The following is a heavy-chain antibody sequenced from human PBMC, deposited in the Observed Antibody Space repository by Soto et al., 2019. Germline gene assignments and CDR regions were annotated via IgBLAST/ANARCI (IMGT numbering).Heavy chain of an antibody. D-gene: IGHD6-13*01. CDR1: GGSISSGGFF. V-gene: IGHV4-61*08. CDR3: ARTGIAPSVAVYWFDP. Sequence: PSETLSLTCTVSGGSISSGGFFWSWIRQHPGKGLEWIGYIYYSGSTNYNPSLKSRVTISVDTSKNQFSLKLSSVTAADTAVYYCARTGIAPSVAVYWFDPWGQGTLVTVSS. J-gene: IGHJ5*02. CDR2: IYYSGST.